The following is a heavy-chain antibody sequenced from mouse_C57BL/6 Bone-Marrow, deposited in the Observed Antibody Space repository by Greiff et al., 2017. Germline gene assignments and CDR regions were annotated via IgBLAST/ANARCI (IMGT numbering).Heavy chain of an antibody. CDR1: GYAFTNYL. V-gene: IGHV1-54*01. Sequence: VQLQPSGAELVRPGTSVKVSCKASGYAFTNYLIEWVKQRPGQGLEWIGVINPGSGGTNYNEKFKGKATLTADKSYSTAYMQLSSLTSEDSAVYFCARPYDYDGRYFDVWGTGTTVTVAS. CDR3: ARPYDYDGRYFDV. J-gene: IGHJ1*03. D-gene: IGHD2-4*01. CDR2: INPGSGGT.